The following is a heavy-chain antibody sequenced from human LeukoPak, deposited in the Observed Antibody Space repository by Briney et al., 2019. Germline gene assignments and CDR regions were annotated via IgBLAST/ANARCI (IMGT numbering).Heavy chain of an antibody. CDR2: INPNTGDT. D-gene: IGHD3-3*01. V-gene: IGHV1-2*06. CDR3: ARDLYYDFWSGYLDYYYGMDV. CDR1: GYTITGYY. J-gene: IGHJ6*02. Sequence: ASVKVSCKASGYTITGYYMHWVRQAPGQGLEWMGRINPNTGDTNSARKFQGRVTMTRDTSISTVYMELSRLRSDDTAVYYCARDLYYDFWSGYLDYYYGMDVWGQGTTVTVSS.